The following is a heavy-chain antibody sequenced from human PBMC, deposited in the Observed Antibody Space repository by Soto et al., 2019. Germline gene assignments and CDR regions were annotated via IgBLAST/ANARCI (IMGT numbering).Heavy chain of an antibody. Sequence: SVKVSCKASGGTFSSYAISWVRQAPGQGLEWMGGIIPIFGTANYAQKFQGRVTITADKSTSTAYMELSSLRSEDTAVYYCASPYYDFWSGYPPFDYWGPGTLVTVSS. J-gene: IGHJ4*02. D-gene: IGHD3-3*01. CDR3: ASPYYDFWSGYPPFDY. CDR2: IIPIFGTA. CDR1: GGTFSSYA. V-gene: IGHV1-69*06.